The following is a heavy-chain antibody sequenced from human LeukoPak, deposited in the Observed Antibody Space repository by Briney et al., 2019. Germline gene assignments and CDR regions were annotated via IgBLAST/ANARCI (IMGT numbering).Heavy chain of an antibody. CDR2: IYPRDGST. CDR1: GYTFTSNY. CDR3: ARDIGSHFIFDY. J-gene: IGHJ4*02. Sequence: ASVKVSCKASGYTFTSNYIHWVRQAPGQGLEWMGMIYPRDGSTSYAQKFQGRVTVTRDTSTSTVHMELSGLRSEDTAVYYCARDIGSHFIFDYWGQGTLVTVSS. D-gene: IGHD2-15*01. V-gene: IGHV1-46*01.